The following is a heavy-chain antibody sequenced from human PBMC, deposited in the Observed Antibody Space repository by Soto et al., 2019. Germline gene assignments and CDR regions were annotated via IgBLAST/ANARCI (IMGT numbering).Heavy chain of an antibody. V-gene: IGHV4-59*01. CDR1: GGSNNDFY. Sequence: SETLSLTCTVSGGSNNDFYWSCIRQPPGKGLEWIGYIYYSGSTDYNPSLKGRVTISVDTSKNQFPMKVSSVTAADTAVYFCARDPLGYSSSHFFDKWGQGTLVTVSS. CDR3: ARDPLGYSSSHFFDK. J-gene: IGHJ4*02. D-gene: IGHD6-6*01. CDR2: IYYSGST.